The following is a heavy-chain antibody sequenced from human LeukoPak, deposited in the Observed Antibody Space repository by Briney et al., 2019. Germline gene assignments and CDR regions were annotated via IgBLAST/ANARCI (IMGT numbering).Heavy chain of an antibody. CDR2: IIPILGIA. D-gene: IGHD3-22*01. Sequence: SVKVSCKASGGTFSSYAISWVRQAPGQGLEWMGRIIPILGIANYAQKFQGRVTITADKSTSTAYMELSSLRSEDTAVYYCASYDSSGYSPYRDYWGQGTLVTVSP. J-gene: IGHJ4*02. CDR1: GGTFSSYA. CDR3: ASYDSSGYSPYRDY. V-gene: IGHV1-69*04.